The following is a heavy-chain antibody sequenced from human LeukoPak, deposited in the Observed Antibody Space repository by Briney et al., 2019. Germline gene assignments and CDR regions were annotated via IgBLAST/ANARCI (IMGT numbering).Heavy chain of an antibody. CDR2: IYHSGST. J-gene: IGHJ1*01. Sequence: SETLSLTCTVSGGSISSYYWGWIRQPPGKGLEWIGSIYHSGSTYYNPSLKSRVTISVDTSKNQFSLKLTSVTAADTAVYYCARMVQSTDSSGFYLPEYFQHWGQGTLVTVSS. V-gene: IGHV4-38-2*02. CDR1: GGSISSYY. D-gene: IGHD3-22*01. CDR3: ARMVQSTDSSGFYLPEYFQH.